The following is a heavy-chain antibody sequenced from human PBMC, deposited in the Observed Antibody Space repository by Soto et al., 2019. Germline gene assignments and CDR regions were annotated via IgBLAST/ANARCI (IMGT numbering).Heavy chain of an antibody. V-gene: IGHV5-51*01. J-gene: IGHJ4*02. Sequence: PGESLKISCKGSGYRFTNYWIGWVRQMPGKGLEWMGIIYPGDPDTRYSPSFQGQVTISADKSINTAYLQWSSLKASDTAMYYCARDYCSGTTCYDFDNWGQETHFTVSS. CDR3: ARDYCSGTTCYDFDN. D-gene: IGHD2-2*01. CDR1: GYRFTNYW. CDR2: IYPGDPDT.